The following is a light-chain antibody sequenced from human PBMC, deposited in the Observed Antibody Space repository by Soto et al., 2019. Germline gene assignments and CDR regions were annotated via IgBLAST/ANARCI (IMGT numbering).Light chain of an antibody. J-gene: IGKJ2*01. CDR1: QSISSR. CDR3: QHYGYTLPNS. Sequence: EMVLTQSPGTLSLSPGEGATLSCRASQSISSRLAWYQQKPGQAPRLLIYDASNRATGIPDRFSGSGSGADVTLTISRLEPEDFAVYYWQHYGYTLPNSFGQGTKVEIK. V-gene: IGKV3-20*01. CDR2: DAS.